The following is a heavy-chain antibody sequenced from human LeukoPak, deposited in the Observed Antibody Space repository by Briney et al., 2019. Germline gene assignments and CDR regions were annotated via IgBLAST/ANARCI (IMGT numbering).Heavy chain of an antibody. J-gene: IGHJ4*02. D-gene: IGHD3-10*01. CDR1: GFTFRNYV. Sequence: GGSLRLSCAASGFTFRNYVIHWVRQAPGKGLEWVAVTSSDLNVKLYADSVKGRFTISRDNSRSTLYLQMNSLRPEDTAIYYCAREGYYGSGSPPSLYSDYWGQGTLVTVSS. CDR3: AREGYYGSGSPPSLYSDY. CDR2: TSSDLNVK. V-gene: IGHV3-30-3*01.